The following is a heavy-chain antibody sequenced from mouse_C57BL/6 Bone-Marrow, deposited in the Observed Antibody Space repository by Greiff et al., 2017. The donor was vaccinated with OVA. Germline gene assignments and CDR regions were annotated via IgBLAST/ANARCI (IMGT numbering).Heavy chain of an antibody. V-gene: IGHV1-69*01. J-gene: IGHJ2*01. CDR1: GYTFTSYW. CDR3: ARSPTGAYFDY. Sequence: QVQLQQPGAELVMPGASVKLSCKASGYTFTSYWMHWVKQRPGQGLEWIGEIDPSDSYTNYNQKFKSKSTLTVDKSSSTAYMQLSSLTSEDSAVYYCARSPTGAYFDYWGQGTTLTVSS. CDR2: IDPSDSYT. D-gene: IGHD4-1*02.